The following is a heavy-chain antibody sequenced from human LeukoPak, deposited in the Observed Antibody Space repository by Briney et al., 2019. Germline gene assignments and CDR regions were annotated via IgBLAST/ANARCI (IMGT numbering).Heavy chain of an antibody. D-gene: IGHD6-13*01. CDR2: ISGSGGST. CDR1: GFTFSSYG. J-gene: IGHJ4*02. Sequence: GGTLRLSCAASGFTFSSYGMSWVRQAPGKGQEWVSAISGSGGSTYYADSVKGRFTISRDNSKNTLYLQMNSLRAEDTAVYYCAKGGSSWQIPSYFDYWGQGTLVTVSS. V-gene: IGHV3-23*01. CDR3: AKGGSSWQIPSYFDY.